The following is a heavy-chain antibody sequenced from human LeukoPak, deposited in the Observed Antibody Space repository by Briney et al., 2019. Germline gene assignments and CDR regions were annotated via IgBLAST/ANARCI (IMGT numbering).Heavy chain of an antibody. CDR1: GFSTSTYS. D-gene: IGHD3-10*01. J-gene: IGHJ4*02. CDR3: ARDGPPVGAGDFDY. Sequence: PGGSLRLSCAASGFSTSTYSMGWVRQAPGQGLEWVSYIGSTSIYADSVKGRFTISRDNAKNSLFLQMNSLRAEDTAVYYCARDGPPVGAGDFDYWGQGTPVTVSS. V-gene: IGHV3-48*01. CDR2: IGSTSI.